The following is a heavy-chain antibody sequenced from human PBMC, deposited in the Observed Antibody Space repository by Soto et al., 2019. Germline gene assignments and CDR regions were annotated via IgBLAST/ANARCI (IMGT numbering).Heavy chain of an antibody. CDR3: ARDRDTAMVKSYYGMDV. CDR1: GFTFSDYD. CDR2: ISSSSSYT. D-gene: IGHD5-18*01. V-gene: IGHV3-11*06. J-gene: IGHJ6*02. Sequence: GGSLRLSGAASGFTFSDYDMSGIRQAPGKGLEWGSYISSSSSYTNYADSVKGRFTISRDNTKNSLYMQMNSLRAEDTSVYYCARDRDTAMVKSYYGMDVWGQGTTVTVSS.